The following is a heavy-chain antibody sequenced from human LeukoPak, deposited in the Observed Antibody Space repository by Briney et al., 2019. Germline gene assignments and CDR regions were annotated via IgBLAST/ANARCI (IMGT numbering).Heavy chain of an antibody. CDR2: IYYSGST. Sequence: PSETLSLTCTVSGGSISSSSYYWGWIRQPPGKGLEWIGSIYYSGSTYYNPSLKGRVTISVDTSKNQFSLKVNSVTAADTAVYYCARGGPYYYGSGSYYGFDYWGQGTLVTVSS. V-gene: IGHV4-39*07. CDR1: GGSISSSSYY. J-gene: IGHJ4*02. CDR3: ARGGPYYYGSGSYYGFDY. D-gene: IGHD3-10*01.